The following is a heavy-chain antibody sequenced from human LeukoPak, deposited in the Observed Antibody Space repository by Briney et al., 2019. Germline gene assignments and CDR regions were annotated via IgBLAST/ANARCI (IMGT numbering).Heavy chain of an antibody. CDR3: AKSLLSIAVAGTRSGMDV. CDR2: ISGSGGST. J-gene: IGHJ6*02. D-gene: IGHD6-19*01. V-gene: IGHV3-23*01. Sequence: PGGSLRLSCAASGFTFNNAWMNWVRQAPGKGLEWVSAISGSGGSTYYADSVKGRFTISRDNSKNTLYLQMNSLRAEDTAVYYCAKSLLSIAVAGTRSGMDVWGQGTMVTVSS. CDR1: GFTFNNAW.